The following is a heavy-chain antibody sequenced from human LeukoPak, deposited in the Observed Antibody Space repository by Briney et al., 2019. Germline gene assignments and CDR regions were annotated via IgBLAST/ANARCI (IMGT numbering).Heavy chain of an antibody. CDR1: GGSFSGYY. Sequence: SETLSLTCAVYGGSFSGYYWSWIRQPPGKGLDCIGEINHSGSTNYNPSLKSRVTISVDTSKNQFSLKLSSVTAADTAVYYCARGRIAVAVFDYWGQGTLVTVSS. D-gene: IGHD6-19*01. V-gene: IGHV4-34*01. CDR2: INHSGST. CDR3: ARGRIAVAVFDY. J-gene: IGHJ4*02.